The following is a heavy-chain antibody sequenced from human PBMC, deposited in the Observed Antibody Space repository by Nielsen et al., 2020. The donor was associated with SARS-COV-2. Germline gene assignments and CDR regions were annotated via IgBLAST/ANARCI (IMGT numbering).Heavy chain of an antibody. D-gene: IGHD5-18*01. J-gene: IGHJ3*02. CDR1: GFTFTNYG. CDR2: ISGSGGST. CDR3: AKLVDTAMVGGDAFDI. V-gene: IGHV3-23*01. Sequence: GESLKISCAASGFTFTNYGIHWVRQAPGKGLEWVSAISGSGGSTYYADSVKGRFTISRDNSKNTLYLQMNSLRAEDTAVYYCAKLVDTAMVGGDAFDIWGQGTMVTVSS.